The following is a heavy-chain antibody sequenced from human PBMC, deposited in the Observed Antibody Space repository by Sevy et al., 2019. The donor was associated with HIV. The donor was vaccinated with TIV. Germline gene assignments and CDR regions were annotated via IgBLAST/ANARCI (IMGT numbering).Heavy chain of an antibody. D-gene: IGHD3-10*01. CDR3: TKSPIQAGFDY. Sequence: GGSLRLSCAASAFPFSTYAMSWVRQAPGKGLEWVSAISGNGDNTYYTDSVKGRFTISRDNSKKTLFLHMNSLRAEDTAVYYCTKSPIQAGFDYWGQGTLVTVSS. V-gene: IGHV3-23*01. J-gene: IGHJ4*02. CDR1: AFPFSTYA. CDR2: ISGNGDNT.